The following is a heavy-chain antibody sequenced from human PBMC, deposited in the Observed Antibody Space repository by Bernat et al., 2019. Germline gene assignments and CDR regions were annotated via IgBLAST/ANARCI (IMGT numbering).Heavy chain of an antibody. CDR1: GFTFSDYY. J-gene: IGHJ4*02. CDR3: ARARGYCSGGSCYYDFDY. V-gene: IGHV3-11*05. D-gene: IGHD2-15*01. Sequence: QVQLVESGGGLVKPGGSLRLSCAASGFTFSDYYMSWIRQAPGKGLEWVSYISTSSSYTNYANYVKGRFTISRDNAKNSLYLQMNSLRAEDTAVYYCARARGYCSGGSCYYDFDYWGQGTLVTVSS. CDR2: ISTSSSYT.